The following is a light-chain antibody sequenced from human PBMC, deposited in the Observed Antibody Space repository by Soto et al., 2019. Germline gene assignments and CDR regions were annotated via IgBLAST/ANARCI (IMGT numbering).Light chain of an antibody. Sequence: DIKMTQSPSSLSASVGDRVTITCQASQDISNYLNWYQQKPGKAPKLLIYDASNLETGVPSRFSGSGSGTDFTFTISSLQPEDIATYYCLQYDKRPLTFGGGTKVEIK. CDR1: QDISNY. J-gene: IGKJ4*01. V-gene: IGKV1-33*01. CDR2: DAS. CDR3: LQYDKRPLT.